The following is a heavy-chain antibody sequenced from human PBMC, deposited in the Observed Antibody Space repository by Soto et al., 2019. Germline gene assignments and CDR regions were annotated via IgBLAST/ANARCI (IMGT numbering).Heavy chain of an antibody. Sequence: ASVKVSCKASGYTFTGYYMHWVRQAPGQGLEWMGWINPNSGGTNYAQKFQGRVTMTRDTSISTAYMELSRLRSDDTAVYYCARDQVGATTSSTDYWGQGTLVTVSS. CDR3: ARDQVGATTSSTDY. V-gene: IGHV1-2*02. CDR1: GYTFTGYY. J-gene: IGHJ4*02. D-gene: IGHD1-26*01. CDR2: INPNSGGT.